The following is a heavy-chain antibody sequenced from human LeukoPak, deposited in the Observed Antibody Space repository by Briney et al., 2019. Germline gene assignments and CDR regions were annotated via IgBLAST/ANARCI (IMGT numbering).Heavy chain of an antibody. CDR1: GFTVSSNY. D-gene: IGHD3-3*01. V-gene: IGHV3-53*01. J-gene: IGHJ4*02. CDR2: VYSGGST. Sequence: GGSLRLSCAASGFTVSSNYMSWVRQAPGEGLEWVSVVYSGGSTYYADSVKGRFTISRDNSKNTLYLQMNSLRAEDTAVYYCARSSYDFWSGYFHFGYWGQGTLVTVSS. CDR3: ARSSYDFWSGYFHFGY.